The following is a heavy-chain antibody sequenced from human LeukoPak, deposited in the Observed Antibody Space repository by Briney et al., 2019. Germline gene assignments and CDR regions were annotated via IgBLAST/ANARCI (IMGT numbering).Heavy chain of an antibody. CDR2: IYHSGSS. J-gene: IGHJ4*02. D-gene: IGHD5-12*01. CDR1: GDSINNYY. Sequence: ETLSLTCTVSGDSINNYYWSWIRQPPGRGLEWIGHIYHSGSSNYNPSLKSRVTISIDTSKNQLSLKLGSVTAADTAMYYCARYKDGGYVSFDYWGQGTQVTVSS. CDR3: ARYKDGGYVSFDY. V-gene: IGHV4-59*13.